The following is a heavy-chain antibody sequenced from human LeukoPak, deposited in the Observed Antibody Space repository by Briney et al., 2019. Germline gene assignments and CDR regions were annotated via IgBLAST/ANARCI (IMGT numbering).Heavy chain of an antibody. D-gene: IGHD6-19*01. J-gene: IGHJ5*02. V-gene: IGHV3-23*01. CDR2: ISGSGGST. Sequence: GGSLRLSCAASGFTFSSYGMSWVRQAPGKGLVWVSTISGSGGSTYYADSVKGRFTISRDNSKNTLYLQMNSLRAEDTAVYYCARGSSGWFDDNWFDPWGQGTLLTVSS. CDR3: ARGSSGWFDDNWFDP. CDR1: GFTFSSYG.